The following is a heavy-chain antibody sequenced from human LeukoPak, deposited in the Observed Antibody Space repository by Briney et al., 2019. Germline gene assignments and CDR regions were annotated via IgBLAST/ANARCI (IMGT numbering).Heavy chain of an antibody. Sequence: GGSLRLSCAASRFTFSGYAMHWVRQAPGKGLEWVAVISYDGSNKYYADSVKGRFTISRDNSKNTLYLQMNSLRAEDTAVYYCARGGAYYDFWSGYYNPDYWGQGTLVTVSS. CDR2: ISYDGSNK. CDR3: ARGGAYYDFWSGYYNPDY. V-gene: IGHV3-30-3*01. D-gene: IGHD3-3*01. J-gene: IGHJ4*02. CDR1: RFTFSGYA.